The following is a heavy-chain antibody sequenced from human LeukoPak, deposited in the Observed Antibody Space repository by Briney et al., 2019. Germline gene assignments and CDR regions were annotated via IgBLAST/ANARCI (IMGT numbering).Heavy chain of an antibody. J-gene: IGHJ4*02. D-gene: IGHD3-3*01. CDR2: IYHSGST. Sequence: SETLSLTCTVSGYSISSGYYWGWIRQPPGKGLEWIGSIYHSGSTYYNPSLKSRVTISVDTSKNQFSLKLSSVTAAGTAVYYCARVGITIFGVDWYYFDYWGQGTLATVSS. V-gene: IGHV4-38-2*02. CDR1: GYSISSGYY. CDR3: ARVGITIFGVDWYYFDY.